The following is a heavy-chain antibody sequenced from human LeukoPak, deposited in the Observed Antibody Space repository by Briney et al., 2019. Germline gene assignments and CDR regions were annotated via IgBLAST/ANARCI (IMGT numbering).Heavy chain of an antibody. J-gene: IGHJ3*01. CDR1: GYTFTSYG. V-gene: IGHV1-46*01. Sequence: ASVKVSCKASGYTFTSYGISWVRQAPGQGLEWMGIINPSGGSTSYAQKFQERVTITRDMSTSTAYMELSSLRSEDTAVYYCARPRGGYCSGGSCPWVDWGQGTMVTVSS. CDR3: ARPRGGYCSGGSCPWVD. D-gene: IGHD2-15*01. CDR2: INPSGGST.